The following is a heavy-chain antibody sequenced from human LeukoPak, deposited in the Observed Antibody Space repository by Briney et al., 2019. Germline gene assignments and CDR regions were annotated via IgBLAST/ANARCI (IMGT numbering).Heavy chain of an antibody. Sequence: SGTLSLTCAVSGASIRSNWWNWVRQPPGKGLEWIGEIHHSGSANYNPSLKSRVTISLDPSENQFSLRLSSVTAADTAVYYCVRDRGELSYSHDYWGQGTLVTVSS. J-gene: IGHJ4*02. V-gene: IGHV4-4*02. CDR1: GASIRSNW. D-gene: IGHD3-10*01. CDR2: IHHSGSA. CDR3: VRDRGELSYSHDY.